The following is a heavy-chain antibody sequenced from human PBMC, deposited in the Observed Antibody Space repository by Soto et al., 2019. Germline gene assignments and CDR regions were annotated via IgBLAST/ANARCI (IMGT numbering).Heavy chain of an antibody. CDR1: GFTFSSYA. CDR2: ISSNGGST. V-gene: IGHV3-64D*06. J-gene: IGHJ3*02. D-gene: IGHD3-10*01. Sequence: PGGSLRLSCSASGFTFSSYAMHWVRQAPGKGLEYVSAISSNGGSTYYADSVEGRFTISRDNSKNTLYLQMSSLRAEDTAVYYCVKTSENAFDIWGQGTMVTVSS. CDR3: VKTSENAFDI.